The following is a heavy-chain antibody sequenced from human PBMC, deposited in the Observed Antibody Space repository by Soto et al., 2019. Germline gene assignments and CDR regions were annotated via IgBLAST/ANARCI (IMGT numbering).Heavy chain of an antibody. CDR3: ARFGTYYESSGYLY. CDR2: INSDGSST. D-gene: IGHD3-22*01. Sequence: PVGSLRLCCXASGVTFGDNWMHWVRKATEKGLVWVSRINSDGSSTSYADSVKGRFIISRDNAKNTLYLQMNSLRAEDTAVYYCARFGTYYESSGYLYWGLGTLVTVSS. CDR1: GVTFGDNW. J-gene: IGHJ4*02. V-gene: IGHV3-74*01.